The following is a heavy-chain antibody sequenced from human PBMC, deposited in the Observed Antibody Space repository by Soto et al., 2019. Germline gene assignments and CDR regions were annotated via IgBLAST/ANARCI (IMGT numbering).Heavy chain of an antibody. J-gene: IGHJ4*02. Sequence: SETLSLTCTVSGGSISSSSYYWGWIRQPPGKGLEWIGSIYYSGSTYYNPSLKSRVTISVDTSKNQFSLKLSSVTAADTAVYYCASGRDDFWSGYYGRFDYWGQGTLVTVPS. CDR1: GGSISSSSYY. CDR3: ASGRDDFWSGYYGRFDY. V-gene: IGHV4-39*01. CDR2: IYYSGST. D-gene: IGHD3-3*01.